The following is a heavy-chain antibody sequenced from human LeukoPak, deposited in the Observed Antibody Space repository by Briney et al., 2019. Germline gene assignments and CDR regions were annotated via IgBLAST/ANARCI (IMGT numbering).Heavy chain of an antibody. CDR2: ISTSSIYI. J-gene: IGHJ6*04. CDR1: GFTFSSYS. V-gene: IGHV3-21*01. CDR3: AELGITMIGGV. Sequence: GGSLRLSCAASGFTFSSYSMNWVRQAPGKGLEWVSSISTSSIYIYYTDSVKGRFTISRDNAKNSLYLQMNSLRAEDTAVYYCAELGITMIGGVWGKGTTVTISS. D-gene: IGHD3-10*02.